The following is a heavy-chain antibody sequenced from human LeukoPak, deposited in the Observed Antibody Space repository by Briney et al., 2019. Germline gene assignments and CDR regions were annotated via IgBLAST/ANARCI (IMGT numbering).Heavy chain of an antibody. V-gene: IGHV4-59*08. Sequence: SETLSLTCTVSGGSISSYYWSWIRQPPGKGLEWIGYIYYSGSTNYNPSLKSRVTISVDTSKNQFSLKLSSVTAADTAVYYCARQRRYYYGSGSYSHFDYWGQGTLVTVSS. CDR3: ARQRRYYYGSGSYSHFDY. CDR1: GGSISSYY. CDR2: IYYSGST. J-gene: IGHJ4*02. D-gene: IGHD3-10*01.